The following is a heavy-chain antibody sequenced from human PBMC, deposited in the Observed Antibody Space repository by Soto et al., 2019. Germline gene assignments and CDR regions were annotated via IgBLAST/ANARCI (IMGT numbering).Heavy chain of an antibody. J-gene: IGHJ4*02. CDR1: GGSFSGYY. D-gene: IGHD1-7*01. CDR2: INHSGST. V-gene: IGHV4-34*01. CDR3: ARGFRNWNYSH. Sequence: SETLSLTCAVYGGSFSGYYWSWIRQPPGKGLEWIGEINHSGSTNYNPSLKSRVTISVDTSKNQFSLKLSSVTAADTAVYYCARGFRNWNYSHWGQGTLVTAPQ.